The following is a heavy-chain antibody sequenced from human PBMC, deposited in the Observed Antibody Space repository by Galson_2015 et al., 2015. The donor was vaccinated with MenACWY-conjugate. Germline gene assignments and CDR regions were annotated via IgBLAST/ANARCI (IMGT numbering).Heavy chain of an antibody. J-gene: IGHJ4*02. CDR2: FDPEDGET. D-gene: IGHD3-22*01. Sequence: SVKVSCKVSGYTLTELSMHWVRQAPGRGLEWMGGFDPEDGETIYAQKFQGRVTMTEDTSTDTAYMELSSLRSEDTAVYYCATLYDSSGEADYWGQGTLVTVSS. CDR1: GYTLTELS. V-gene: IGHV1-24*01. CDR3: ATLYDSSGEADY.